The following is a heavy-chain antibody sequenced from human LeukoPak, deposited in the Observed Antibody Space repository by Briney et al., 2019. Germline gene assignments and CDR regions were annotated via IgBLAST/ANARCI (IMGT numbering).Heavy chain of an antibody. CDR2: IKQDGSEK. J-gene: IGHJ6*03. Sequence: SGGSLRLSCAAFGFTFSSYSMNWVRQAPGKGLEWVANIKQDGSEKYYVDSVKGRFTISRDNAKNSLYLQMNSLRAEDTAVYYCARAPGGVAGHGYYYYYMDVWGKGTTVTVSS. V-gene: IGHV3-7*01. D-gene: IGHD6-19*01. CDR1: GFTFSSYS. CDR3: ARAPGGVAGHGYYYYYMDV.